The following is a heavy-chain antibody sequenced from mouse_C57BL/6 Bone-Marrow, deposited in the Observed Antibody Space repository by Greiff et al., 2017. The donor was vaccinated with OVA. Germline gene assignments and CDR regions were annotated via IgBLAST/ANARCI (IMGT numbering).Heavy chain of an antibody. Sequence: EVKVVESGGGLVKPGGSLKLSCAASGFTFSSYAMSWVRQTPEKRLEWVATISDGGSYTYYPDNVKGRFTISRDNAKNNLYLQMSHLKSEDTAMYYCARDDWDEGYFDVWGTGTTVTVSS. CDR3: ARDDWDEGYFDV. CDR1: GFTFSSYA. J-gene: IGHJ1*03. V-gene: IGHV5-4*01. CDR2: ISDGGSYT. D-gene: IGHD4-1*01.